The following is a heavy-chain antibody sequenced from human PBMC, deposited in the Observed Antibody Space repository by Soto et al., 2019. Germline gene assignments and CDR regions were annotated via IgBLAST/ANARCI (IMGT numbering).Heavy chain of an antibody. V-gene: IGHV1-69*13. J-gene: IGHJ6*02. CDR1: GGTFSSYA. CDR3: ARGGIVVVPAAIHDYYYGMDV. CDR2: IIPIFGTA. D-gene: IGHD2-2*02. Sequence: ASVKVSCKASGGTFSSYAISWVRQAPGQGLEWMGGIIPIFGTANYAQKFQGRVTITADESTSTAYMELSSLRSEDTAVYYCARGGIVVVPAAIHDYYYGMDVCGQGTTVTVS.